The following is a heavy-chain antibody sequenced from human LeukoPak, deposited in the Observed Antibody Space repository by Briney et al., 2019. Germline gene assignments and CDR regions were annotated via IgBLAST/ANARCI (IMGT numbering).Heavy chain of an antibody. CDR2: ILSDGSKE. CDR1: GFTFSSYG. Sequence: GGSLRLSCAASGFTFSSYGMHWVRQAPGKGLEWVAVILSDGSKEFYTDSVKGRFTISRDNSKNTLYLQMNSLRAEDTAVYYCAKDLGGITDYWGQGTLVTVSS. CDR3: AKDLGGITDY. J-gene: IGHJ4*02. V-gene: IGHV3-30*02. D-gene: IGHD3-16*01.